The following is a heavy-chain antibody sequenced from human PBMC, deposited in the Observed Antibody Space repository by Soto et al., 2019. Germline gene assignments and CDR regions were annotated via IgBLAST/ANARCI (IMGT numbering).Heavy chain of an antibody. CDR3: TKDWQQDS. CDR2: INTSGGNT. CDR1: GFTFSNYA. Sequence: EVQLLESGGGLVQPGGSLRLSCAASGFTFSNYAMTWVRQAPGKGLECVSTINTSGGNTHYADSVKGRFSVSRDNSKNTLSLQMNSLRAADTAVYYCTKDWQQDSWGQGNLVTVFS. J-gene: IGHJ5*01. D-gene: IGHD6-13*01. V-gene: IGHV3-23*01.